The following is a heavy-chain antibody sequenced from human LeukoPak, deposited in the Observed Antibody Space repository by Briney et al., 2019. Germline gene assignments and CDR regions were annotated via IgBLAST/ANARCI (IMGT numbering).Heavy chain of an antibody. V-gene: IGHV4-39*07. J-gene: IGHJ6*03. CDR3: ARDGARYGDYRYYYYYMDV. CDR2: IYYHENT. D-gene: IGHD4-17*01. Sequence: KPSETLSLTCTVSGGSISSSSDYWGWIRQAPGKGLEWIGSIYYHENTYYNSSLKSRVTISVDTSKNQFSLKLNSVTAADTAVYYCARDGARYGDYRYYYYYMDVWGKGTTVTVSS. CDR1: GGSISSSSDY.